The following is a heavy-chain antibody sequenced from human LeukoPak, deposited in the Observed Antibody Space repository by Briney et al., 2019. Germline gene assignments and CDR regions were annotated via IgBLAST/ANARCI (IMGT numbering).Heavy chain of an antibody. J-gene: IGHJ3*02. D-gene: IGHD3-3*01. CDR3: ARDRITIFGVVTPNDAFDI. V-gene: IGHV1-2*02. Sequence: ASVKVSCKASGYTFTGYYTHWVRQAPGQGLEWMGWINPNSGGTNYAQKLQGRVTMTRDTSLSTAYMELCRLRSDDTAVYYCARDRITIFGVVTPNDAFDIWGQGTMVTVSS. CDR2: INPNSGGT. CDR1: GYTFTGYY.